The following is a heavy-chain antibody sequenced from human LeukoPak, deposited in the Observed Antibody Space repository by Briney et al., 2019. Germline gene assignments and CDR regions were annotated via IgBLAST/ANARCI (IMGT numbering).Heavy chain of an antibody. J-gene: IGHJ4*02. CDR2: ISSSGST. D-gene: IGHD6-13*01. V-gene: IGHV4-61*02. CDR1: GDSISSGDYY. Sequence: TSETLSLTCTVSGDSISSGDYYWSWIRQPAGKGLEWIGRISSSGSTNYNPSLKSRVTISVDKSKNQFSLKLSSVTAADTAVYFCARDSSSWLDYFDYWGQGTLVTVSS. CDR3: ARDSSSWLDYFDY.